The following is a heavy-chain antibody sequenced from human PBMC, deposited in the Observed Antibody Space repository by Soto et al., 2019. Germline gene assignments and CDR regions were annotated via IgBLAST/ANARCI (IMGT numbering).Heavy chain of an antibody. D-gene: IGHD3-10*02. V-gene: IGHV4-59*01. J-gene: IGHJ5*02. CDR3: ARGGCSSCWFDR. Sequence: QVQLQESGPGLVKPSETLSLTCTVSGASISSNYWSWIRQPQGEGLEWIGYIHYSGSTKYNASLPSRVTISMDTSKNQFSVKLTSVTAADTAVYYCARGGCSSCWFDRWGQGTLVTVSS. CDR2: IHYSGST. CDR1: GASISSNY.